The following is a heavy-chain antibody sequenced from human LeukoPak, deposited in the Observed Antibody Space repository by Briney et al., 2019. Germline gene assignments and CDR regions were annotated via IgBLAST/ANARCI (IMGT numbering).Heavy chain of an antibody. CDR2: ISGSGGST. CDR3: AKGLGSSGYYYSPFDS. CDR1: GFTFSSYA. Sequence: GASLRLSCAASGFTFSSYAMSWVRQAPGKGLEWVSGISGSGGSTYYADSVKGRFTISRDNSENTLYLQMNSLRAEDTAVYYCAKGLGSSGYYYSPFDSWGLGTLVTVSS. D-gene: IGHD3-22*01. J-gene: IGHJ4*02. V-gene: IGHV3-23*01.